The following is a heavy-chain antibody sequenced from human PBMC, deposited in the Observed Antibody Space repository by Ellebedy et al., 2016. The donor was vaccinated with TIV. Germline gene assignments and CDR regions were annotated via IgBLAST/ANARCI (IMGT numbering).Heavy chain of an antibody. V-gene: IGHV4-39*07. J-gene: IGHJ6*02. D-gene: IGHD3-9*01. Sequence: MPSETLSLTCTVSGGSISSSSYYWGWIRQPPGKGLEWIGSIYYSGSTYYNPSLKSRVTISVDTSKNQFSLKLSSVTAADTAVYYCARLYRYYDILTGRRGDDYYYGMDVWGQGTTVTVSS. CDR3: ARLYRYYDILTGRRGDDYYYGMDV. CDR2: IYYSGST. CDR1: GGSISSSSYY.